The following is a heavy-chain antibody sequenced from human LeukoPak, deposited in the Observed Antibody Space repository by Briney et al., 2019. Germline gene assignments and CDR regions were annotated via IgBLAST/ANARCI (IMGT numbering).Heavy chain of an antibody. CDR3: ARGVDYYGV. CDR1: GGSISSGDHY. J-gene: IGHJ4*02. Sequence: SETLSLTCTVSGGSISSGDHYWNWIRHHPGKGLEWIGYIYYSGSAYYNPSLKSRVTISIDTSKNQFSLKLSSVTAADTAVYYCARGVDYYGVWGQGTLVTVSS. D-gene: IGHD3-10*01. V-gene: IGHV4-31*03. CDR2: IYYSGSA.